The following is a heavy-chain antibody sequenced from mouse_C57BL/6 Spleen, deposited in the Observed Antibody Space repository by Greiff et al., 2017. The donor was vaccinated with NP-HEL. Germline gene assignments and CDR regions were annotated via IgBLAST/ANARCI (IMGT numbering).Heavy chain of an antibody. D-gene: IGHD1-1*01. CDR2: INYDGSST. CDR3: ARGGPYYYGSSWYFDV. J-gene: IGHJ1*03. CDR1: GFTFSDYY. V-gene: IGHV5-16*01. Sequence: DVKLVESEGGLVQPGSSMKLSCTASGFTFSDYYMAWVRQVPEKGLEWVANINYDGSSTYYLDSLKSRFIISRDNAKNILYLQMSSLKSEDTATYYCARGGPYYYGSSWYFDVWGTGTTVTVSS.